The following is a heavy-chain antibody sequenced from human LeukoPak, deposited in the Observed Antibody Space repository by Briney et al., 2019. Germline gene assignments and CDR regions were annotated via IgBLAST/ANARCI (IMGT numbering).Heavy chain of an antibody. Sequence: PSETLSLTCTVSGGSISSYYWSWIRQPPGKGLEWKGLEWIGYIYYSGSTNYNPSLKSRVTISVDTSKNQFSLKLSSVTAADTAVYYCARGGGYSSSWYSVTAFDYWGQGTLVTVSS. CDR1: GGSISSYY. J-gene: IGHJ4*02. D-gene: IGHD6-13*01. CDR2: IYYSGST. V-gene: IGHV4-59*01. CDR3: ARGGGYSSSWYSVTAFDY.